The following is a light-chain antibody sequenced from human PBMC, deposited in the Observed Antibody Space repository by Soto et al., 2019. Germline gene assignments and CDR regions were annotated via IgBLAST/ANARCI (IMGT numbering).Light chain of an antibody. J-gene: IGLJ3*02. CDR2: SND. CDR1: SSNIGTNA. CDR3: AVWDDSLNGWV. V-gene: IGLV1-44*01. Sequence: QAVVTQPPSASGTPGQRVTISCSGSSSNIGTNAVNWCQQLPGTAPRLLIYSNDQRPSGVPDRFSGSKSGTSASLGISGLQSEDEADYFCAVWDDSLNGWVFGGGTKVTVL.